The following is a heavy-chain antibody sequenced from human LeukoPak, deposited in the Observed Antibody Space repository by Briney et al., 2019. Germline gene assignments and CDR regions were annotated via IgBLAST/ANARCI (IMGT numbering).Heavy chain of an antibody. CDR1: GFSLSTSGMC. CDR3: ARIRRTGTTLRFDY. CDR2: IDWDDDK. D-gene: IGHD1-1*01. J-gene: IGHJ4*02. Sequence: SGPALVKPTQTLTLTCTFSGFSLSTSGMCVSWIRQPPGKALEWLARIDWDDDKYYSTSLKTRLTISKDTSKNQVVLTMTNMDPVDTATYCCARIRRTGTTLRFDYWGQGTLVTVSS. V-gene: IGHV2-70*11.